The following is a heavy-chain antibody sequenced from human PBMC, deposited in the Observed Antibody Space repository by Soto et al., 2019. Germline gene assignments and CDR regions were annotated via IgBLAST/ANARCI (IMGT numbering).Heavy chain of an antibody. Sequence: QVQLVQSGAEVKKPGASVKVSCKASGYTFTSYGISWVRQAPGQGLEWMGWISAYNGKTNYAQKLQGRVTMTTDTSTSTDYMELRSMRYNDTAVYFCARDSLMIDVIDAFDIWGQGKMDNVSS. CDR2: ISAYNGKT. J-gene: IGHJ3*02. V-gene: IGHV1-18*01. CDR3: ARDSLMIDVIDAFDI. D-gene: IGHD3-22*01. CDR1: GYTFTSYG.